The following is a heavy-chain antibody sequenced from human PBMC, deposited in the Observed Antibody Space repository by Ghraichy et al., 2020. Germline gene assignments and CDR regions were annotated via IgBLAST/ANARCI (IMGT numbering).Heavy chain of an antibody. CDR1: GFSFSDYS. J-gene: IGHJ2*01. D-gene: IGHD6-13*01. CDR3: ARLPLPRRAAVGDWYFDP. V-gene: IGHV3-48*01. CDR2: ITGSSITI. Sequence: GGSLRLSCEGSGFSFSDYSMIWVRLTPRKALEWVSYITGSSITIFYTDSVKGRFTISRDNAKNSLYLQMNSLRAEDTAVYYCARLPLPRRAAVGDWYFDPWGRGNLVTGSS.